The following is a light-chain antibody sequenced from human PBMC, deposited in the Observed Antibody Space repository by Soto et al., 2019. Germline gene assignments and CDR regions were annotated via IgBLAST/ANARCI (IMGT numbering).Light chain of an antibody. CDR2: GAS. CDR3: HQYGSSPLT. V-gene: IGKV3-20*01. CDR1: QSVNNNY. Sequence: EIVLTQSPGTLSLSPGEGATLSCRASQSVNNNYLAWYQQRPGQAPRLLIYGASSRPNGVPDRFFGSGSGTDFTLTISRLEPEDFAVYYCHQYGSSPLTFGPGTKVDIK. J-gene: IGKJ3*01.